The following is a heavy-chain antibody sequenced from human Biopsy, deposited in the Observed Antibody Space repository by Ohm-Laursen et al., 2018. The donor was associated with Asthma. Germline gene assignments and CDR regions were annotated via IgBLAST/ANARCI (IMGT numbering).Heavy chain of an antibody. Sequence: GTLSLTCTVSGGSINNYYWSWIRQPPGKGLDLIGYIYYTGSTNYNPSLKSRVTLSVDTSNNQFSLKLSSVTAADTAVYFCARAAITGIRGWFDPWGQGTQVTVSS. V-gene: IGHV4-59*01. D-gene: IGHD1-20*01. CDR1: GGSINNYY. J-gene: IGHJ5*02. CDR2: IYYTGST. CDR3: ARAAITGIRGWFDP.